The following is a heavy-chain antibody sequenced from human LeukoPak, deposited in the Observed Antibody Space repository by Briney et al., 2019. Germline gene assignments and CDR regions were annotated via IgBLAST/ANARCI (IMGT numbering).Heavy chain of an antibody. CDR2: IYHSGST. V-gene: IGHV4-38-2*02. J-gene: IGHJ3*02. D-gene: IGHD2-21*02. CDR3: AIRTPYCGGDCLDAFDI. CDR1: GYSISSGYY. Sequence: SEALSLTCTVSGYSISSGYYWGWIRQPPGKGLEWIGSIYHSGSTYYNPSLKSRLTISIDTSKSQFSLKLTSVTAADTALYYCAIRTPYCGGDCLDAFDIWGQGTMVTVSS.